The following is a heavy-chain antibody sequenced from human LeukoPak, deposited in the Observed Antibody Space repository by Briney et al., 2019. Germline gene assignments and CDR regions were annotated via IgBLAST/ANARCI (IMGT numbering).Heavy chain of an antibody. Sequence: GGSLRLSCAASGFTLSNYWMSWVRQAPGKGLEWVSAISGSGGGTYYADSVKGRFTISRDNSKNTLYLQMNSLRAEDTAVYYCAKPLRITMIVVVTWGQGTLVTVSS. V-gene: IGHV3-23*01. CDR3: AKPLRITMIVVVT. D-gene: IGHD3-22*01. CDR2: ISGSGGGT. J-gene: IGHJ5*02. CDR1: GFTLSNYW.